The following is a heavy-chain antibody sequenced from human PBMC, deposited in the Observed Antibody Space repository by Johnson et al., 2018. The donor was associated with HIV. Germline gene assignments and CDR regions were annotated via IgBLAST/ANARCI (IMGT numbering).Heavy chain of an antibody. CDR2: ISDDGNNK. CDR3: ARERRTDYDYDAFDI. Sequence: QVQLVESGGGVVQPGRSLRLSCAASGFRFSTYALHWVRQTPGKGLEWVALISDDGNNKYYADSVKGRFTISRDNSKNTLYLQMHSLRVEDTAVYYCARERRTDYDYDAFDIWGQGTMVTVSS. CDR1: GFRFSTYA. D-gene: IGHD4-17*01. V-gene: IGHV3-30-3*01. J-gene: IGHJ3*02.